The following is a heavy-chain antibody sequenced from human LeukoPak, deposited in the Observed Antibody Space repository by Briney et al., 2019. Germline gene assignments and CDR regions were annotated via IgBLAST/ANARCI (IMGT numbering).Heavy chain of an antibody. J-gene: IGHJ6*02. CDR1: EFTFNNYW. Sequence: PGGSLRLSCAASEFTFNNYWMNWVRQAPGKGLEWVANIKQDGSENYYVDSVKGRFTISRDNAKNSLYLQMNRLRAEDTAVYYCARGRGMDVWGQGTTVTVSS. V-gene: IGHV3-7*01. CDR2: IKQDGSEN. CDR3: ARGRGMDV.